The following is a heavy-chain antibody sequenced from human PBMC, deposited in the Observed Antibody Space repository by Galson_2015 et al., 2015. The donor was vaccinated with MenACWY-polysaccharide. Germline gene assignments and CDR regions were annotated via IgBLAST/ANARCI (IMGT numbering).Heavy chain of an antibody. CDR2: INPNSGAT. CDR3: ARVPMYQQAEGNWFVS. CDR1: GYTFTGNF. D-gene: IGHD2-2*01. J-gene: IGHJ5*01. Sequence: SVKVSCKASGYTFTGNFIHWVRQAPGQGLEWMGWINPNSGATSYAQKFQDRVTMTRDTSINTAYMELHRLRSDDTAVYYCARVPMYQQAEGNWFVSWGQGTPVTVSS. V-gene: IGHV1-2*02.